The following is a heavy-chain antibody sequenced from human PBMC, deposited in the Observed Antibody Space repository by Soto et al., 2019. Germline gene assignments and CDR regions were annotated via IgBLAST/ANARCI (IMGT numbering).Heavy chain of an antibody. CDR1: GGSISSYY. V-gene: IGHV4-59*08. Sequence: SETLSLTCTVSGGSISSYYWSWIRQPPGKGLEWIGYIYYSGSTNYNPSLKSRVTISVDTSKNQFSLKLSSVTAADTAVYYCARMNYYYYYMDVWGKGTTVTVSS. J-gene: IGHJ6*03. CDR2: IYYSGST. CDR3: ARMNYYYYYMDV.